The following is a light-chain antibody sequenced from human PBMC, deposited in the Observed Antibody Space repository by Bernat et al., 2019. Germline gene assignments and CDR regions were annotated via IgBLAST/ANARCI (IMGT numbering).Light chain of an antibody. J-gene: IGLJ2*01. CDR1: SSDVGGYNY. V-gene: IGLV2-8*01. CDR2: EVT. Sequence: QSALTQPPSASGSPGQSVTISCTGTSSDVGGYNYVFWYQQHPGKAPKLMIYEVTKRPSGVPDRFSGSKSGNTASLTVSGLQAEDEAAYYCSSYAGSNNRVVFGGGTELTVL. CDR3: SSYAGSNNRVV.